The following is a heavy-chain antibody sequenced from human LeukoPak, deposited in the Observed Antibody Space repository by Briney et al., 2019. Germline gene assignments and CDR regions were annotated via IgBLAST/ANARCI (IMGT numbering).Heavy chain of an antibody. CDR2: IYYSGST. V-gene: IGHV4-39*07. CDR3: ASSGGSGTTLHSQPLEGHGDAFDI. D-gene: IGHD1-14*01. Sequence: SETLSLTCTVSGGSISSSSYYWGWIRQPPGKGLEWIGSIYYSGSTYYNPSLKSRVTISVDTSKNQFSLKLSSVTAADTAVYYCASSGGSGTTLHSQPLEGHGDAFDIWGQGTMVTVSS. J-gene: IGHJ3*02. CDR1: GGSISSSSYY.